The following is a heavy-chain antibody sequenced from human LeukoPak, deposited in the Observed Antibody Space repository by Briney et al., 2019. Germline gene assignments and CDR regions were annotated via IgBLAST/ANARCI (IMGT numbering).Heavy chain of an antibody. J-gene: IGHJ5*02. CDR1: GGSISSYY. CDR3: ARWYKYSSSWSPVNWFDP. Sequence: PLETLSLTCTVSGGSISSYYLSWMRQPPGKGLEWFGYIYYSGSTNYNPSLKSRVTISVDTSKNQFSLKLSSVTAADTVVYYCARWYKYSSSWSPVNWFDPWGQGTLVTVSS. CDR2: IYYSGST. D-gene: IGHD6-6*01. V-gene: IGHV4-59*01.